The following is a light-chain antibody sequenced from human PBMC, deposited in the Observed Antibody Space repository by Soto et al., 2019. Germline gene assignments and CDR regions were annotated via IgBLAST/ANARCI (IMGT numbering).Light chain of an antibody. J-gene: IGLJ1*01. CDR3: SSSTSISPIGYV. CDR2: DVN. V-gene: IGLV2-14*01. CDR1: SSDVGAYDY. Sequence: QSALTQPPSVSGSPGQSITISCTGSSSDVGAYDYVYWYQQHPGKAPKLMIYDVNNRPSGVSNRFSGSKSGNTASLPITGLQDDEEADYYCSSSTSISPIGYVFGTGTKVTVL.